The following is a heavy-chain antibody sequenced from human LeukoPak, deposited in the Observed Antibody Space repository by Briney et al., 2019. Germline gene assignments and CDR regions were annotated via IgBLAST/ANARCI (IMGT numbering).Heavy chain of an antibody. J-gene: IGHJ4*02. CDR1: GGSVTSYY. CDR2: IHSSGST. CDR3: ARARSRWNYFDY. D-gene: IGHD6-19*01. Sequence: SETLSLTCTVSGGSVTSYYWSWIRQPPGKGLEWIGHIHSSGSTNYNPSLKSRVTISIDTSKNRFFLNLSSVTAADTAVYYCARARSRWNYFDYWGQGSLVTVSS. V-gene: IGHV4-59*02.